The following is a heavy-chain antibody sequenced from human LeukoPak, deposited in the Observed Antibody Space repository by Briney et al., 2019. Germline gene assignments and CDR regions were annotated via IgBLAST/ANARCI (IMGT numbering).Heavy chain of an antibody. J-gene: IGHJ6*03. CDR1: GYTFTGYY. CDR3: ATVTRTYYDFWSGRAGGYYYYMDV. V-gene: IGHV1-2*02. D-gene: IGHD3-3*01. Sequence: ASVKVSCKASGYTFTGYYMHWVRQAPGQGLEWMGWMNPNSGDTNHAQKFQGRVTMTEDTSTDTAYMELSSLRSEDTAVYYCATVTRTYYDFWSGRAGGYYYYMDVWGKGTTVTVSS. CDR2: MNPNSGDT.